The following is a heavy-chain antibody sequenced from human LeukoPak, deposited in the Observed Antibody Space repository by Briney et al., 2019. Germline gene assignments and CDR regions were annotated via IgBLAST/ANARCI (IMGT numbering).Heavy chain of an antibody. Sequence: ASVKVSCKASGYTFTGYYMHWVRQSPRQGLGWWGWIKPNSGGTNYAQKFQGRVTMTRDTSISTAYMELSRLRSDDTAVYYCARVKAYYDFWSGYSLDYWGQGTLVTVSS. V-gene: IGHV1-2*02. J-gene: IGHJ4*02. D-gene: IGHD3-3*01. CDR2: IKPNSGGT. CDR3: ARVKAYYDFWSGYSLDY. CDR1: GYTFTGYY.